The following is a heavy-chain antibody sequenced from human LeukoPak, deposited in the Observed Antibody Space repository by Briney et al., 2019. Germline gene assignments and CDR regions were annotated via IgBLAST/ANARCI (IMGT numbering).Heavy chain of an antibody. CDR2: IYGSGVSI. CDR1: GFTFKNYA. Sequence: GGSLRLSCVASGFTFKNYAMNWVRQAPGKGLEWLATIYGSGVSISYADSVKGRFTISRDNSNNTLYLQMNSLRAEDTAMYYCAKDLGWELPAEAYWGQGILVTASS. J-gene: IGHJ4*02. D-gene: IGHD1-26*01. V-gene: IGHV3-23*01. CDR3: AKDLGWELPAEAY.